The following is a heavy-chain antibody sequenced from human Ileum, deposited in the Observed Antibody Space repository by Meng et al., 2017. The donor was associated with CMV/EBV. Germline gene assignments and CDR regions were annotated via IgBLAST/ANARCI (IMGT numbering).Heavy chain of an antibody. CDR1: GFTFSRYW. CDR3: AREGGSFTSPYYYYGMDV. Sequence: GESLKISCVASGFTFSRYWMSWVRQVPGKGLEWVANIKQDGSEKYYVESVKGRFTISRDNAKNSLYLQMNSLRAEETAVYYCAREGGSFTSPYYYYGMDVWGQGTTVTVSS. V-gene: IGHV3-7*01. D-gene: IGHD6-13*01. CDR2: IKQDGSEK. J-gene: IGHJ6*02.